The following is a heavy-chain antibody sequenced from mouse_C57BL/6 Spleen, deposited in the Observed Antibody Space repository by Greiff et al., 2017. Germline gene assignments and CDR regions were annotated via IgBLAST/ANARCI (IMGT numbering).Heavy chain of an antibody. D-gene: IGHD2-3*01. Sequence: QVQLKESGPELVKPGASVKISCKASGYAFSSSWMNWVKQRPGKGLEWIGRIYPGDGDTNYNGKFKGKATLTADKSSSTAYMQLSSLTSEDSAVYVCARDGSYYAMDYWGQGTSVTVSS. CDR1: GYAFSSSW. CDR2: IYPGDGDT. V-gene: IGHV1-82*01. J-gene: IGHJ4*01. CDR3: ARDGSYYAMDY.